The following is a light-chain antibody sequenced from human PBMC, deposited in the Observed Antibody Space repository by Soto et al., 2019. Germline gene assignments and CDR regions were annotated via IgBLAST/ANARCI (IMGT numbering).Light chain of an antibody. CDR2: WAS. CDR1: RSVLYKSNNKNH. J-gene: IGKJ4*01. Sequence: DIVMTQSPDSLAVSLGERATMNCKCSRSVLYKSNNKNHLAWYQQKPGQPPQLIIYWASTRESGVPERFSGSGSGTDFTLTISSLEAEDVEFYWCQPYFDVPFTLGGGTKVDIK. V-gene: IGKV4-1*01. CDR3: QPYFDVPFT.